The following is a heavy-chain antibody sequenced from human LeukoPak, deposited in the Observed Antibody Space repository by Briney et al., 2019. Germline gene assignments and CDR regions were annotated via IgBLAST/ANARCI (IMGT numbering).Heavy chain of an antibody. CDR2: IYYSGST. CDR3: ARAVGWFGP. V-gene: IGHV4-59*08. J-gene: IGHJ5*02. CDR1: GGSISSYY. Sequence: SETLSLTCTVSGGSISSYYWSWIRQPPGKGLEWIGYIYYSGSTNYNPSLKSRVTISVDTSKNQFSLKLSSETAADTAVYYCARAVGWFGPWGQGTLVTVSS. D-gene: IGHD2-2*01.